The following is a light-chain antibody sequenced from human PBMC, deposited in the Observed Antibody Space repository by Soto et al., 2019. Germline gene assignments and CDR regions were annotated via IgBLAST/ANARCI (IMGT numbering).Light chain of an antibody. CDR2: RNN. V-gene: IGLV1-47*01. CDR1: SSNIGSNY. CDR3: AAWDDILSGFYV. Sequence: QSVLTQPPSASGTPGQRVTISCSGSSSNIGSNYVYWYQQLPGTAPKLLIYRNNQRPSGVPDRFSGSKSGTSASLAISGLRSEDEADYYCAAWDDILSGFYVFGTGTKVTVL. J-gene: IGLJ1*01.